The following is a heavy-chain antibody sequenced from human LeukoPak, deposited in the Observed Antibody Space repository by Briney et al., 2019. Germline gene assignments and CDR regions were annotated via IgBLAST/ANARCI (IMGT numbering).Heavy chain of an antibody. J-gene: IGHJ6*03. V-gene: IGHV3-23*01. CDR2: ISGSGGSA. CDR1: GFTFSSYA. Sequence: GGSLRLSCAASGFTFSSYAMSWVRQAPGKGLEWVSAISGSGGSAYYADSVKGRFTISRDNSKNTLYLQMNSLRAEDTAVYYCARGPPLGYYYMDVWGKGTTVTVSS. CDR3: ARGPPLGYYYMDV.